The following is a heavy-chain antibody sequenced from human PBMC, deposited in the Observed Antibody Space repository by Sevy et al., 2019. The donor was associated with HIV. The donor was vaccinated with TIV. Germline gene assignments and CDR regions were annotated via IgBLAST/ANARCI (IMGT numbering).Heavy chain of an antibody. V-gene: IGHV3-7*01. J-gene: IGHJ4*02. D-gene: IGHD6-13*01. CDR2: IKQDGSEK. CDR3: ARAPVGSGWYFPRGIDY. CDR1: GFTFSTYW. Sequence: GGSLRLSCAASGFTFSTYWMTWVRQAPGKGLEWVANIKQDGSEKYYAGTLKGRLTVSRDNTKNFLYLQLNSLRDEDTAIYYCARAPVGSGWYFPRGIDYWGQGTLVTVSS.